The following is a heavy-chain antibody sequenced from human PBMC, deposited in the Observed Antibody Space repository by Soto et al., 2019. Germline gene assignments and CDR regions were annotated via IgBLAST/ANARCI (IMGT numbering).Heavy chain of an antibody. CDR3: ARAHDNSYGYDYYYYGMDV. CDR1: GFTFSSYA. V-gene: IGHV3-30-3*01. J-gene: IGHJ6*02. D-gene: IGHD5-18*01. CDR2: ISYDGSNK. Sequence: QVQLVESGGGVVQPGRSLRLSCAASGFTFSSYAMHWVRQAPGKGREWGAIISYDGSNKYYADSVKGRFTISRDNSKNTLYLQMNSLRSEDTAVYYCARAHDNSYGYDYYYYGMDVWGQGTTVTVSS.